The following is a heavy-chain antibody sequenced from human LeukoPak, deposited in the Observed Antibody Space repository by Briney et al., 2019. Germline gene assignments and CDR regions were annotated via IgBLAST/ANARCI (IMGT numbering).Heavy chain of an antibody. Sequence: TGGSLRLSCAASGFTFSSYSMNWVRQAPGKGLEWVSYISSSSSTIYYADSVKGRFTISRDNAKNSLYLQMNSLRAEDTAVYYCAKLRSSLLWFGELFRQYYFDYWGQGTLVTVSS. CDR2: ISSSSSTI. CDR3: AKLRSSLLWFGELFRQYYFDY. J-gene: IGHJ4*02. CDR1: GFTFSSYS. D-gene: IGHD3-10*01. V-gene: IGHV3-48*01.